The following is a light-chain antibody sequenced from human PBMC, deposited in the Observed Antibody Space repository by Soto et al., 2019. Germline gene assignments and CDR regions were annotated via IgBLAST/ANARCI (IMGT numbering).Light chain of an antibody. V-gene: IGKV1-39*01. CDR2: AAS. Sequence: DIQMTQSPSSLSASVGDRVTITCRASQSISSYLNWYQQNPGKAPKLLIYAASSLKSGVPSRFSGSGSGTDFTLTISSLQPEDFATYYCQQSYSTPITFGPGTKVDI. J-gene: IGKJ3*01. CDR1: QSISSY. CDR3: QQSYSTPIT.